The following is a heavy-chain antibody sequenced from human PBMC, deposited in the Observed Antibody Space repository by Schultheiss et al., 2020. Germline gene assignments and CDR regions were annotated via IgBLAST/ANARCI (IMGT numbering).Heavy chain of an antibody. Sequence: SQTLSLTCAVYGGSFSGYYWSWIRQPPGKGLEWIGYIYYSGSTNYNPSLKSRVTVSVDTSKNQFSLKLSSVTAADTAVYYCARVANYDFWSGYYGPQARKTLFDYWGQGTLVTVSS. CDR3: ARVANYDFWSGYYGPQARKTLFDY. J-gene: IGHJ4*02. V-gene: IGHV4-59*12. D-gene: IGHD3-3*01. CDR1: GGSFSGYY. CDR2: IYYSGST.